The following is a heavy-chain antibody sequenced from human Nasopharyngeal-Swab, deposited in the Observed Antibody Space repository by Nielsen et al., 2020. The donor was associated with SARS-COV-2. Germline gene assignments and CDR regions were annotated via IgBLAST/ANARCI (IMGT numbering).Heavy chain of an antibody. CDR2: ISYDGSNK. J-gene: IGHJ4*02. CDR3: AKGLSDFDWLSAIDY. CDR1: GLTFSSYG. V-gene: IGHV3-30*18. D-gene: IGHD3-9*01. Sequence: SCGASGLTFSSYGMHWVRQAPGKGLEWVAVISYDGSNKYYADSVKGRFTISRDNSKNTLYLQMNSLRAEDTAVYYRAKGLSDFDWLSAIDYWGQGTLVTVSS.